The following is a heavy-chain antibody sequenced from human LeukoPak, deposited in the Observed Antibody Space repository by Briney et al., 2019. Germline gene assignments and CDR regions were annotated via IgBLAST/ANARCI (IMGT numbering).Heavy chain of an antibody. V-gene: IGHV3-21*04. CDR3: AKPQEADLWVPDY. CDR2: ITSSSSYI. D-gene: IGHD3-3*01. CDR1: GFTFSKYD. J-gene: IGHJ4*02. Sequence: GGSLRLSCAASGFTFSKYDMNWVRQAPGKGLEWVSSITSSSSYIYYADSVKGRFTISRDNFKNTLYLDMNSLIPEDTALYYCAKPQEADLWVPDYWGQGTLVTVSS.